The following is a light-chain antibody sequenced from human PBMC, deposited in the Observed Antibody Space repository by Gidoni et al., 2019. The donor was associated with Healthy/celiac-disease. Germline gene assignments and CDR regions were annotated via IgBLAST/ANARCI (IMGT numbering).Light chain of an antibody. CDR2: DAS. Sequence: EIVLTQSPATLSLSPGERATLSCRASQSVSSYLAWYQQKPGQAPRLLIYDASNGATGIPARFSGSGSGTDFTLTISSLEPEDFAFYYCQQRSNWPITCGQGTRLEIK. J-gene: IGKJ5*01. CDR3: QQRSNWPIT. V-gene: IGKV3-11*01. CDR1: QSVSSY.